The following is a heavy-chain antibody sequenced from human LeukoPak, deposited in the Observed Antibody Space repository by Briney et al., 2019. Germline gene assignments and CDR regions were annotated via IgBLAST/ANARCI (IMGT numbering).Heavy chain of an antibody. CDR2: IRSRPSTI. Sequence: PGGSLRLSCVASGFTFISYSMNWVRQAPGKGLEWISYIRSRPSTIYYADSVKGRFTISIDDASNSQYLLMNSLRPEDTAVYYWVSANHWGFDSWGQGTQVAVSS. CDR1: GFTFISYS. J-gene: IGHJ4*02. CDR3: VSANHWGFDS. D-gene: IGHD7-27*01. V-gene: IGHV3-48*01.